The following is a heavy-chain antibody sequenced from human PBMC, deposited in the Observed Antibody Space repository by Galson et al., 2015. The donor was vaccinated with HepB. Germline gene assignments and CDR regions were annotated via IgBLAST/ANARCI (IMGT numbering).Heavy chain of an antibody. CDR1: GFSFRSHW. D-gene: IGHD2-21*02. V-gene: IGHV3-7*01. Sequence: SLRLSCAASGFSFRSHWMSWIRQAPGKGLEWIANINQDGGEKYYLDSMRGRITISRDNSKNTLYLQMNSLRAEDTAVYYCARFVVVTANFDDYWGQGTLVTVSS. CDR2: INQDGGEK. CDR3: ARFVVVTANFDDY. J-gene: IGHJ4*01.